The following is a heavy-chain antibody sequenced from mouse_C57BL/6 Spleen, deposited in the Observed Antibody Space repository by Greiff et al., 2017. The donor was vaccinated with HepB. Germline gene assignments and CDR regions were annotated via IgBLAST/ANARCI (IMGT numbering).Heavy chain of an antibody. CDR1: GYSITSGYY. CDR2: ISYDGSN. CDR3: ARDYGYYPFAY. D-gene: IGHD2-3*01. Sequence: EVQLQESGPGLVKPSQSLSLTCSVTGYSITSGYYWNWIRQFPGNKLEWMGYISYDGSNNYNPSLKNRISITRDTSKNQFFLKLNSVTTEDTATYYCARDYGYYPFAYWGQGTTLTVSS. J-gene: IGHJ2*01. V-gene: IGHV3-6*01.